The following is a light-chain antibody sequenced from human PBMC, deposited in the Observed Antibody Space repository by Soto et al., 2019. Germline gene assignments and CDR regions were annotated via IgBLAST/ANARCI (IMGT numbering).Light chain of an antibody. J-gene: IGLJ2*01. CDR2: GNS. CDR3: QPYNSSLVVV. Sequence: QSVLTQPPSVSGAPGQRVTISCTGSSSNIGAGYDVHWYQQLPGTAPKLLIYGNSNRPSGVPDIFSGSKSGTSASRAITGLRADDGADYSCQPYNSSLVVVFGGGTKLTVL. CDR1: SSNIGAGYD. V-gene: IGLV1-40*01.